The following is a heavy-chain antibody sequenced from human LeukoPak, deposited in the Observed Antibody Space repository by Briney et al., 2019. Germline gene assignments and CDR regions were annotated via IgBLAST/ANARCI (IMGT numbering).Heavy chain of an antibody. CDR1: GDSVSRNSAA. CDR2: TYYRSKWYN. D-gene: IGHD3-3*01. Sequence: SQTLSLTCAISGDSVSRNSAAWNWIRQSPSRGLEWLGRTYYRSKWYNDYAVSVKSRITINPDTSKNQFSLQLNSVTPEDTAVYYCAREAYDFWSGYYHDAFDIWGQGTMVTVSS. J-gene: IGHJ3*02. CDR3: AREAYDFWSGYYHDAFDI. V-gene: IGHV6-1*01.